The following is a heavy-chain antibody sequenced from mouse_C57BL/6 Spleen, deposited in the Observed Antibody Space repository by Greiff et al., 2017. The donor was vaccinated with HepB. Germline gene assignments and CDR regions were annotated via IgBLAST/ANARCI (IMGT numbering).Heavy chain of an antibody. CDR2: IDPSDSYT. CDR3: ASGLSYAMDY. V-gene: IGHV1-69*01. D-gene: IGHD3-1*01. Sequence: VQLQQSGAELVMPGASVKLSCKASGYTFTSYWMHWVKQRPGQGLEWIGEIDPSDSYTNYNQKFKGKSTLTVDKSSSTAYMQLSSLTSEDSAVYYCASGLSYAMDYWGQGTSVTVSS. J-gene: IGHJ4*01. CDR1: GYTFTSYW.